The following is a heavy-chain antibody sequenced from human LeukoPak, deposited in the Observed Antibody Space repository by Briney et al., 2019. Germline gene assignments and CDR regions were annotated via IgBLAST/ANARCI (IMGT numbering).Heavy chain of an antibody. CDR2: INPNSGGK. J-gene: IGHJ3*02. V-gene: IGHV1-2*02. Sequence: ASVKVSCKASGYTFTGYYMHWVRQAPGQGLVWMGWINPNSGGKNYAQKLQGRVTMTRGTSISTAYMELRRLRSGDAAVYYCERSRGGVLAATRTRKAFDIWGQGTMVTVSS. CDR3: ERSRGGVLAATRTRKAFDI. CDR1: GYTFTGYY. D-gene: IGHD2-15*01.